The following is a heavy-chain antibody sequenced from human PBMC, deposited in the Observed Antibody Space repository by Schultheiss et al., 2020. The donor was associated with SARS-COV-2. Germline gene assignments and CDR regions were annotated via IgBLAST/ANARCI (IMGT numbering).Heavy chain of an antibody. CDR3: AASTNSHAFEI. Sequence: SQTLSLTCTVSGDSISSYYWSWIRQPPGKGLEWIGYIYYTGSTNYNPSLKSRVTISIDTSKKEFSLELTSVTAADTAVYYCAASTNSHAFEIWGQGTLVTVSS. J-gene: IGHJ4*02. CDR2: IYYTGST. V-gene: IGHV4-59*01. D-gene: IGHD3-16*01. CDR1: GDSISSYY.